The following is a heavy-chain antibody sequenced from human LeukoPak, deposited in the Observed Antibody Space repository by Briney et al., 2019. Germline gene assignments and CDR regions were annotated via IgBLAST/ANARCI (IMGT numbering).Heavy chain of an antibody. CDR3: ARYYYDSSASYYGAFDI. CDR1: GFTFSSYS. Sequence: PGGSLRLSCAASGFTFSSYSMNWVRQAPGKGLEWFSYISSSSNTIYYADSVKGRFTISRDNAKNSLYLQMNGLRDEDTAVYFCARYYYDSSASYYGAFDIWGQGTMVTVSS. CDR2: ISSSSNTI. D-gene: IGHD3-22*01. V-gene: IGHV3-48*02. J-gene: IGHJ3*02.